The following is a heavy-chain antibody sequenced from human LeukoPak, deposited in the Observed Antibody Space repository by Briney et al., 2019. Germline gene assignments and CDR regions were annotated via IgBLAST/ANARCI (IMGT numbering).Heavy chain of an antibody. CDR2: INPNSGGR. Sequence: ASVKVFCKASGYSFTGYYIHWVRQAPGQGLEWMGWINPNSGGRNYAQKFQGRVTMTRDTSISTAYMELSRLRSDDTAVYYCAISNGYNSGWYEPYYFDYWGQGTLVTVSS. V-gene: IGHV1-2*02. J-gene: IGHJ4*02. D-gene: IGHD6-19*01. CDR1: GYSFTGYY. CDR3: AISNGYNSGWYEPYYFDY.